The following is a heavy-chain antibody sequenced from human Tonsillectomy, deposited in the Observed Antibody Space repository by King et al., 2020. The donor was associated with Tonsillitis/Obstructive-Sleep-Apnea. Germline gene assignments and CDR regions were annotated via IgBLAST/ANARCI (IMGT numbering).Heavy chain of an antibody. CDR1: GGTFSSYA. D-gene: IGHD3-22*01. V-gene: IGHV1-69*04. CDR2: IIPILGIA. CDR3: ARGYYYDSSCYYNPYFDY. Sequence: QLVQSGAEVKKPGSSVKVSCKASGGTFSSYAISWVRQAPGQGLEWMGRIIPILGIANYAQKFQGRVTITADKSTSTAYMELSSLRSEDTAVYYCARGYYYDSSCYYNPYFDYWGQGTLVTVSS. J-gene: IGHJ4*02.